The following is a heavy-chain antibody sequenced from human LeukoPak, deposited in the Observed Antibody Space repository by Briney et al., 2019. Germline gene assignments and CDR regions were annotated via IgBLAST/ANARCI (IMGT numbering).Heavy chain of an antibody. D-gene: IGHD3-9*01. Sequence: GGSLTLSCEASGFPFSGCAMNWVRQAAGKGLEWVSTISGSGVRTYFGDSVKGRFSISRDNSKNTLYLQMNSLRAENTAVYYCAKDPTGYDKPIDYWGQANLVTVSS. CDR2: ISGSGVRT. V-gene: IGHV3-23*01. CDR1: GFPFSGCA. CDR3: AKDPTGYDKPIDY. J-gene: IGHJ4*02.